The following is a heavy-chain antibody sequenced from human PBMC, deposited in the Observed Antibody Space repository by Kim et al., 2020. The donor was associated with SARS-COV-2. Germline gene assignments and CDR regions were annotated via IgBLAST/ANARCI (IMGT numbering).Heavy chain of an antibody. CDR1: GLTFSSYG. CDR2: MWSDGSNE. Sequence: GGSLRLSCAASGLTFSSYGMHWVRQAPGKGLEWVAVMWSDGSNEYYADSVKGRFTISRDNSKNMLYLQMSSLRAEDTAVYYCATGLRCPGNYWGQGTLVTVSS. CDR3: ATGLRCPGNY. V-gene: IGHV3-33*01. J-gene: IGHJ4*02. D-gene: IGHD4-17*01.